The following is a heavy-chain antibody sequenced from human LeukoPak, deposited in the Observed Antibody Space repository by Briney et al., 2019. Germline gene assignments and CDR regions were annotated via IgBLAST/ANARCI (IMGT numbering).Heavy chain of an antibody. Sequence: GGSLRLSCAASGFTVSSNYMSWVRQAPGKGLEWVSSISSSSSYIYYADSVKGRFTISRDNAKNSLYLQMNSLRAEDTAVYYCAYSSSFDYWGQGTLVTVSS. D-gene: IGHD6-6*01. CDR3: AYSSSFDY. V-gene: IGHV3-21*01. J-gene: IGHJ4*02. CDR1: GFTVSSNY. CDR2: ISSSSSYI.